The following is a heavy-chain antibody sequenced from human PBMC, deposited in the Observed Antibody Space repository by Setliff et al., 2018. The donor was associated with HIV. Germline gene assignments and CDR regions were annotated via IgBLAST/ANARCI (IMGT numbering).Heavy chain of an antibody. CDR3: ARESYFHYFDY. D-gene: IGHD3-10*01. CDR2: IYYSGSS. V-gene: IGHV4-4*08. CDR1: DDFITSYY. Sequence: SETLSLTCTVSDDFITSYYWSWIRQPPGKGLEWIGYIYYSGSSYYNPSLKTRVTISVETSKNQFSLKLSSVTAADTAVYYCARESYFHYFDYWGQGTLVTVSS. J-gene: IGHJ4*02.